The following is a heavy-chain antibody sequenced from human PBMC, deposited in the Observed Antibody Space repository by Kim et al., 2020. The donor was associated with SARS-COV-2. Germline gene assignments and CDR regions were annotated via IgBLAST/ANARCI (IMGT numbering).Heavy chain of an antibody. CDR2: IYYSGST. CDR3: ARNYYYDSSGYYRVRTGAFDI. CDR1: GGSISSSSYY. J-gene: IGHJ3*02. D-gene: IGHD3-22*01. Sequence: SETLSLTCTVSGGSISSSSYYWGWIRQPPGKGLEWIGSIYYSGSTYYNPSLKSRVTISVDTSKNQFSLKLSSVTAADTAVYYCARNYYYDSSGYYRVRTGAFDIWGQGTMVTVSS. V-gene: IGHV4-39*01.